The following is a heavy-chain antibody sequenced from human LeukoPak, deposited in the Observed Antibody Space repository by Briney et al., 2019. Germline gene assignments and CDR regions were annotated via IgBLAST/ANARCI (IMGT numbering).Heavy chain of an antibody. CDR3: ARGEYYYDSSGYYPFDY. CDR1: GYTFTNYW. D-gene: IGHD3-22*01. CDR2: IGEDGSEK. V-gene: IGHV3-7*03. J-gene: IGHJ4*02. Sequence: GGSLRLSCVVSGYTFTNYWMSWVRQAPGKGLEWVANIGEDGSEKYHVDSVRGRFTISRDNAKNSLYLQMNSLRAEDTAVYYCARGEYYYDSSGYYPFDYWGQGTLVTVSS.